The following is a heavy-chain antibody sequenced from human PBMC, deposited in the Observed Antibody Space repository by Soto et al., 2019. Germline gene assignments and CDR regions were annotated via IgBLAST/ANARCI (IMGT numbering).Heavy chain of an antibody. Sequence: HVQLVQSGGELKKPGASVKVSCNTSGYTFNTYFITCVRQAPGQGLEWMGWISPHNVNTNYAEKFQGRVTMTADTITKTAYMELRNLRMDDTAVYYCARDTGNSFDYWGQGTPVTVSS. V-gene: IGHV1-18*01. J-gene: IGHJ4*02. CDR3: ARDTGNSFDY. CDR1: GYTFNTYF. CDR2: ISPHNVNT.